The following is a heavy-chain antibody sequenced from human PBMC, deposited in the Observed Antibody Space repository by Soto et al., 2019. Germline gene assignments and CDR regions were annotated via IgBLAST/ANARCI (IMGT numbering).Heavy chain of an antibody. CDR1: GYTFTSYG. CDR2: ISAYNGNT. J-gene: IGHJ3*02. V-gene: IGHV1-18*01. Sequence: ASVKVSCKASGYTFTSYGISWVRQAPGQGLEWMGWISAYNGNTNYAQKLQGRVTMTTDTSTSTAYMELRSLRSDDTAVYYCARDHGYSYGYLAGGPDVFDIWGQGTMVTVSS. D-gene: IGHD5-18*01. CDR3: ARDHGYSYGYLAGGPDVFDI.